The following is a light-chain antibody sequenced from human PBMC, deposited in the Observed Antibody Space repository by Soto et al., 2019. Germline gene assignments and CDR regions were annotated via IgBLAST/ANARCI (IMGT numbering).Light chain of an antibody. J-gene: IGKJ4*01. V-gene: IGKV1-8*01. Sequence: AIRMTQSPSSFSASTGDRVTITCRASQGISSYLAGYQQKPGKAPKLLIYAASTLQSGVPSRFSGSGYGTDFTLTIIWLQAEEIATYYCQQYYTHPPFTFGAGTKVEIK. CDR3: QQYYTHPPFT. CDR2: AAS. CDR1: QGISSY.